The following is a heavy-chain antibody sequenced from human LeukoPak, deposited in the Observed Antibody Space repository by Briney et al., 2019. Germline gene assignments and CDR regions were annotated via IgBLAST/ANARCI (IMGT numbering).Heavy chain of an antibody. Sequence: GGSLRLSCAASGFTLSSYAMSWVRQAPGKGLEWVANIKQDGSERYYVDSVKGRFTISRDNAKKSLYLQMNSLRAEGTAVYYCSRDKWSYPSFDYWGQGTLVTVSS. D-gene: IGHD1-26*01. CDR2: IKQDGSER. V-gene: IGHV3-7*01. CDR3: SRDKWSYPSFDY. CDR1: GFTLSSYA. J-gene: IGHJ4*02.